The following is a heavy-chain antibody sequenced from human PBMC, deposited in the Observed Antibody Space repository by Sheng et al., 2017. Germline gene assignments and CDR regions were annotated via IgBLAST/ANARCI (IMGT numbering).Heavy chain of an antibody. D-gene: IGHD2-15*01. V-gene: IGHV4-38-2*02. J-gene: IGHJ4*02. CDR1: GYSISSGYY. Sequence: QVQLQESGPGLVKPSETLSLTCAVSGYSISSGYYWGWIRQPPGKGLEWIGSIYHSGSTYYNPSLKSRVTISVDTSKNQFSLKLSSVTAADTAVYYCARETYCSGGSCPTWDADYWGQGTLVTVSS. CDR3: ARETYCSGGSCPTWDADY. CDR2: IYHSGST.